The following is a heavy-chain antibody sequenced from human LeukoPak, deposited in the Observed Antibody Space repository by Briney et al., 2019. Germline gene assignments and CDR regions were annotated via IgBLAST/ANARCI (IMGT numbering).Heavy chain of an antibody. CDR2: IKPDGSEK. V-gene: IGHV3-7*05. CDR1: GFTFSSYW. J-gene: IGHJ4*02. CDR3: ARLPRYFDY. D-gene: IGHD5-18*01. Sequence: PGGSLRLSCAASGFTFSSYWMRWVRQAPGKGPEWVANIKPDGSEKYYVDSVKGRFTISRDNANNSLYLQMNSLRAEDTAVYYCARLPRYFDYWGQGTLVTVSS.